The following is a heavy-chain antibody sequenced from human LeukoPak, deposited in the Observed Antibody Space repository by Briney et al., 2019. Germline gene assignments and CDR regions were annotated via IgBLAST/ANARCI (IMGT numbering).Heavy chain of an antibody. D-gene: IGHD6-13*01. CDR3: ATVLHSSSWYHFDH. CDR1: GGSFSGYY. V-gene: IGHV4-34*01. Sequence: SETLSLTCAVYGGSFSGYYWSWSRHPPGKGLEWIGEINHSGSTNYNPSFKSRVTISVDTSKNQFSLKLSSVTAANTAVYYCATVLHSSSWYHFDHWGQGTMVTVSS. J-gene: IGHJ4*02. CDR2: INHSGST.